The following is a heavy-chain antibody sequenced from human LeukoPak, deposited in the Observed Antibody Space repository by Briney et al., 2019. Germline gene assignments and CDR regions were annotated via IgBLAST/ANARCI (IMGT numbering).Heavy chain of an antibody. J-gene: IGHJ4*02. CDR2: IGDSGDTT. V-gene: IGHV3-23*01. CDR1: GFTFNIYA. CDR3: VKGQKHDFWSGHSHVYFDY. D-gene: IGHD3-3*01. Sequence: GGSLRLSCAVSGFTFNIYAIAWVRQAPGKGLEWVSTIGDSGDTTYYADSVKGRFTISRDNSKNTLYLQMNSLRAEDTAIYFCVKGQKHDFWSGHSHVYFDYWGRGALVTVSS.